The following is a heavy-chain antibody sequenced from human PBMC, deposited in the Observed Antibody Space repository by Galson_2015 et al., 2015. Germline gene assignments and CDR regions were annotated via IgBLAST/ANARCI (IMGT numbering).Heavy chain of an antibody. CDR1: GFTFSNAW. CDR3: TTENYDDSSGYPTPDSDLQYYFDY. Sequence: SLRLSCAASGFTFSNAWMSRVRQAPGKGLEWVGRIKSKTDGGTTDYAAPVKGRFTISRDDSKNTLYLQMNSLKTEDTAVYYCTTENYDDSSGYPTPDSDLQYYFDYWGQATLVTVSS. CDR2: IKSKTDGGTT. J-gene: IGHJ4*02. D-gene: IGHD3-22*01. V-gene: IGHV3-15*01.